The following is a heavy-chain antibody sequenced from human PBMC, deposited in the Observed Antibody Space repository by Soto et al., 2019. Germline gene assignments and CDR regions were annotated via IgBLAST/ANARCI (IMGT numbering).Heavy chain of an antibody. D-gene: IGHD6-13*01. Sequence: QVQLVQSGAEVKKPGSSVKVSCKASGGTFSSYAISWVRQAPGQGLEWMGGIIPICGTADYAQKFQGRVTITADESTSTADMELSSLRSEDTAVYYCASLIAAAGPPHSPRYYYGMDVWGQGTTVTVSS. CDR2: IIPICGTA. J-gene: IGHJ6*02. CDR1: GGTFSSYA. CDR3: ASLIAAAGPPHSPRYYYGMDV. V-gene: IGHV1-69*12.